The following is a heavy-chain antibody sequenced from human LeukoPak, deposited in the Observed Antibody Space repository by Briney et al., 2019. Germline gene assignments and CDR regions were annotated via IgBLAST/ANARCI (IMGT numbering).Heavy chain of an antibody. CDR1: GGSISSGSYY. J-gene: IGHJ4*02. CDR3: ARGGDGYNSYYFDY. CDR2: IYTSGST. D-gene: IGHD5-24*01. V-gene: IGHV4-61*02. Sequence: PSQTLSLTCTVSGGSISSGSYYWSWIRQPAGKGLELIGRIYTSGSTNYNPSLKSRVTISVDTSKNQFSLKLSSVTAADTAVYYCARGGDGYNSYYFDYWGQGTLVTVSS.